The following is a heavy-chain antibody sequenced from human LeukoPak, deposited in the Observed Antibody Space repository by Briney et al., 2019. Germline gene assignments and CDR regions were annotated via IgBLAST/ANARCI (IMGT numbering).Heavy chain of an antibody. CDR2: IYYSGST. CDR3: ARKGLISSGYYDAFDI. V-gene: IGHV4-30-4*08. Sequence: SETLSPTCTVSGGSISSGDYYWSWIRQPPGKGLEWIGYIYYSGSTYYNPSLKSRVTISVDTSKNQFSLKLSFVTAADTAVYYCARKGLISSGYYDAFDIWGQGTMVTVSS. D-gene: IGHD3-22*01. J-gene: IGHJ3*02. CDR1: GGSISSGDYY.